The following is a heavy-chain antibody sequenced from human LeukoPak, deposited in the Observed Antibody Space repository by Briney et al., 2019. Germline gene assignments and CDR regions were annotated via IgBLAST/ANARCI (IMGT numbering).Heavy chain of an antibody. V-gene: IGHV4-31*03. CDR3: ARGVEKVESDFWSGYYHYYYYYYMDV. J-gene: IGHJ6*03. Sequence: SETLSLTCTVSGGSISSGGYYWSWIRQHPGKGLEWIGYIYYSGSTYYNPSLKSRVTISVDTSKNQFSLKLSSVTAADTAVYYCARGVEKVESDFWSGYYHYYYYYYMDVWGKGTTVTVSS. CDR2: IYYSGST. D-gene: IGHD3-3*01. CDR1: GGSISSGGYY.